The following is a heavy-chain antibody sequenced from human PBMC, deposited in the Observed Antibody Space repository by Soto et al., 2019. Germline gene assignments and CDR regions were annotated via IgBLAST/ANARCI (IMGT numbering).Heavy chain of an antibody. D-gene: IGHD6-13*01. J-gene: IGHJ4*02. CDR3: AKEGGLPGIAAAGSIDY. Sequence: GGSLRLSCAASGFTFSGYAMSWVRQAPGKGLEWVSAISGSGGSTYYADSVKGRFTISRDNSKNTLYLQMNSLRAEDTAVYYCAKEGGLPGIAAAGSIDYWGQGTLVTVSS. CDR1: GFTFSGYA. CDR2: ISGSGGST. V-gene: IGHV3-23*01.